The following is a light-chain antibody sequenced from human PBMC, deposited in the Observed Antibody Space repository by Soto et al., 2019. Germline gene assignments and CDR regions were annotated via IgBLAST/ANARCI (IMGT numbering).Light chain of an antibody. CDR3: QHYAASPWA. J-gene: IGKJ1*01. CDR1: QSVSSY. V-gene: IGKV3-11*01. CDR2: DAS. Sequence: EIVLTQSPATLSLSPGERATLSCRASQSVSSYLARYQQKPGQAPRLLIYDASNRATGIPARFSGSGSGTEFTLSISRLDPADFAVYYCQHYAASPWAFGPGTKVDIK.